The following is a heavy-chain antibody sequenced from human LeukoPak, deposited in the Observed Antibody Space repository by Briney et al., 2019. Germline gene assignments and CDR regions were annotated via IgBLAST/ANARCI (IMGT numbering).Heavy chain of an antibody. V-gene: IGHV3-74*01. CDR2: INGDGTSA. CDR3: ARVPTNSYGFGQ. Sequence: PGGSLRLSCAASGFGFSVYWMHWVRQAPGKGLVWVAHINGDGTSASHADSVKGRFTISRDNAKNTLYLQMNSLTVGDTAVYYCARVPTNSYGFGQWGQGSLVTVSS. CDR1: GFGFSVYW. D-gene: IGHD5-18*01. J-gene: IGHJ4*02.